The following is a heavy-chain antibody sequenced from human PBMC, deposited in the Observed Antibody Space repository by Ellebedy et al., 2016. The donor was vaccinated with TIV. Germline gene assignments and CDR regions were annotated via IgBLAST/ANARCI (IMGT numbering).Heavy chain of an antibody. J-gene: IGHJ6*02. Sequence: GESLKISXATSGFTFSRAWMRWVRQAPGKGLEWVGRIKSKKDGETSDYAAPVKGRFTISRDDSKDTLYLEMNSLKTEDTAVYYCATDQVGFGLAVWGQGTTVIVS. V-gene: IGHV3-15*01. CDR1: GFTFSRAW. CDR3: ATDQVGFGLAV. D-gene: IGHD1-26*01. CDR2: IKSKKDGETS.